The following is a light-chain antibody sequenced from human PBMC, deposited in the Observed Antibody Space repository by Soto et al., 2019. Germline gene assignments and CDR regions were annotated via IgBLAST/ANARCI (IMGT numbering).Light chain of an antibody. J-gene: IGKJ2*01. CDR2: SAS. V-gene: IGKV3-20*01. Sequence: EIVLRQSPGTLSLSPGERATLSCRTSQSVLSSYFAWYQQKPGQAPRLLIYSASTRASGIPDRFSGSGSGTDFTLTINRLESEDFAVYYCQQYNSSPRTFGQGTKVHIK. CDR1: QSVLSSY. CDR3: QQYNSSPRT.